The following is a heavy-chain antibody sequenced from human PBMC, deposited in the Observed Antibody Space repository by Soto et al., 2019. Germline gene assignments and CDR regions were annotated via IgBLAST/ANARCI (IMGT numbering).Heavy chain of an antibody. D-gene: IGHD6-19*01. CDR1: GFTFSSYA. Sequence: GGSLRLSCAASGFTFSSYAMSCVRQAPGKGLEWVSAISGSGGSTYYADSVKGRFTISRDNSKNTLYLQMNSLRAEDTAVYYCAKDGYSSGWHGEYYFDYWGQGTLVTVSS. J-gene: IGHJ4*02. CDR2: ISGSGGST. V-gene: IGHV3-23*01. CDR3: AKDGYSSGWHGEYYFDY.